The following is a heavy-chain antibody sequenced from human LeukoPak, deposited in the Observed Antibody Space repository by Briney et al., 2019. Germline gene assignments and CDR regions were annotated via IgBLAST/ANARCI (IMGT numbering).Heavy chain of an antibody. CDR1: GFTVSSNY. Sequence: PGGSLRLSCAASGFTVSSNYMSWVRQAPGKGLEWVSVIYSGGSTYYADSVKGRFTISRDNSKNTLYLQMNSLRPEDTAVYYCASLAGSSGWFLAPNDYWGQGTLATVSS. D-gene: IGHD6-19*01. V-gene: IGHV3-53*05. J-gene: IGHJ4*02. CDR3: ASLAGSSGWFLAPNDY. CDR2: IYSGGST.